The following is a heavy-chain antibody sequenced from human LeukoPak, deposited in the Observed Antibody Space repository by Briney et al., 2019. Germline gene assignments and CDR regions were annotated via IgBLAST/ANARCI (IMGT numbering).Heavy chain of an antibody. J-gene: IGHJ4*02. CDR2: LYSGGST. V-gene: IGHV3-53*01. Sequence: GGSLRLSCAASGFIFSSYYMNWVRQAPGKGLEWVSGLYSGGSTYYADSVKGRFTISRDNARNSLYLQMNSLRVEDTAVYYCARSSRTSWYSDYWGQGTLVTVSS. CDR1: GFIFSSYY. CDR3: ARSSRTSWYSDY. D-gene: IGHD6-13*01.